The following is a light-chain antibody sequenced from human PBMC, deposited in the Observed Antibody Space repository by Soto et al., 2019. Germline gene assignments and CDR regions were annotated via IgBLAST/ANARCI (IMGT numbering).Light chain of an antibody. CDR1: SGHSSYA. CDR3: HIWVTGTYVV. CDR2: LNSDGSH. Sequence: QPVLTQSPSASASLGASVKLTCTLSSGHSSYAIAWHQQQPEKGPRYLMKLNSDGSHSKGDGIPDRFSGSSSGAERYLTISTRQSEYEADYYCHIWVTGTYVVFGGGTQLTVL. V-gene: IGLV4-69*01. J-gene: IGLJ2*01.